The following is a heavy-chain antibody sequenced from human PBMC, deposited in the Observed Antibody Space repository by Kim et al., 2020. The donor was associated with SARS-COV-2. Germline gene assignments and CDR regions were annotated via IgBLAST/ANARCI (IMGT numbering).Heavy chain of an antibody. CDR3: AKGRHVLRFLEWFP. CDR1: GFTFSSYA. D-gene: IGHD3-3*01. J-gene: IGHJ5*02. V-gene: IGHV3-23*01. CDR2: ISGSGGST. Sequence: GGSLRLSCAASGFTFSSYAMSWVRQAPGKGLEWVSAISGSGGSTYYADSVKGRFTISRDNSKNTLYLQMNSLRAEDTAVYYCAKGRHVLRFLEWFPWGQGTLVTVSS.